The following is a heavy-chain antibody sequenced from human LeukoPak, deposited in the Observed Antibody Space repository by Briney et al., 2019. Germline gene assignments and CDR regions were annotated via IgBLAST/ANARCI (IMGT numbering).Heavy chain of an antibody. Sequence: SVKVSCKASGGTFSSYTISWVRQAPGQGLEWLGRIIPILDITNYAQEFQDRVTITADKSTSTAYMELSSLRSEDTAAYYCARDGVVVVVASVYYYYYGMDVWGQGTTVTVSS. J-gene: IGHJ6*02. CDR1: GGTFSSYT. V-gene: IGHV1-69*04. CDR2: IIPILDIT. CDR3: ARDGVVVVVASVYYYYYGMDV. D-gene: IGHD2-15*01.